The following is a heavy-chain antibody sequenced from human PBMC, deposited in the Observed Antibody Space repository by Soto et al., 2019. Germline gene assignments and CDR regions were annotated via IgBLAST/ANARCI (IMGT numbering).Heavy chain of an antibody. J-gene: IGHJ4*02. CDR3: AREIRDILTGYSDYYDSSGYYYGLGY. D-gene: IGHD3-22*01. Sequence: GASVKVSCKASGYTFTSYYLHWVRQAPGQGLEWMGIINPSGGSTSYAQKFQGRVTMTRDASTSTVYMDLSSLRSEDTAVYYCAREIRDILTGYSDYYDSSGYYYGLGYWGQGTLVTVSS. CDR1: GYTFTSYY. CDR2: INPSGGST. V-gene: IGHV1-46*01.